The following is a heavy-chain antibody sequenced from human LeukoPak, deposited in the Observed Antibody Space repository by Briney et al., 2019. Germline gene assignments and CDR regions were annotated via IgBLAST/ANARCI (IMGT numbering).Heavy chain of an antibody. CDR1: GFTFSSYA. V-gene: IGHV3-23*01. CDR2: ISGSGGST. CDR3: AKDLISSGSYFRYLDY. Sequence: GGSLGLSCAASGFTFSSYAMSWVRQAPGKGLEWVSAISGSGGSTYYADSVKGRFTISRDNSKNTLYLQMNSLRAEDTAVYYCAKDLISSGSYFRYLDYWGQGTLVTVSS. D-gene: IGHD1-26*01. J-gene: IGHJ4*02.